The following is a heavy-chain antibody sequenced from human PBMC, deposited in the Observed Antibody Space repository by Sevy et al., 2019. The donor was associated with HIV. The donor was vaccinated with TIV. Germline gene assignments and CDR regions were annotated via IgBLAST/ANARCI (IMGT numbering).Heavy chain of an antibody. D-gene: IGHD6-25*01. V-gene: IGHV3-30*02. CDR2: IRYDGINK. J-gene: IGHJ6*02. CDR3: AKGGSGGIDHYGMDV. CDR1: GFRFNNFG. Sequence: GGSLRLSCAASGFRFNNFGMYWVRQAPGKGLEGVAFIRYDGINKYYVDSVKGRSTISRENSKDTLYLEMKSLRLEDTAIYYCAKGGSGGIDHYGMDVWGQGTTVTVSS.